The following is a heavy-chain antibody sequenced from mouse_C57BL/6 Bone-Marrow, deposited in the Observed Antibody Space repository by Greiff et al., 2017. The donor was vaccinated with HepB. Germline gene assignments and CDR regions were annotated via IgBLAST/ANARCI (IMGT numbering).Heavy chain of an antibody. D-gene: IGHD2-4*01. V-gene: IGHV3-6*01. Sequence: EVKLMESGPGLVKPSQSLSLTCSVTGYSLTSGYYWTWIRQFPGNKLAWMGYISYDGSNNYNPSLKNRISITRDTSKNQFFLKLNSVTTEDTATYYCARAGGGLRRAWVAYWGQGTLVTVSA. CDR2: ISYDGSN. CDR3: ARAGGGLRRAWVAY. J-gene: IGHJ3*01. CDR1: GYSLTSGYY.